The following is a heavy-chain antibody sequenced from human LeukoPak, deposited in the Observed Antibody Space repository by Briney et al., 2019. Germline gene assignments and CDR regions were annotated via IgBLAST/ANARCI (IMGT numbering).Heavy chain of an antibody. Sequence: PSETLSLTCAVYGGSFSGYYWSWIRQPPGKGLEWIGEINHSGSTNYNPSLKSRVTISVDTSKNQFSLKLSSVTAADTAVYYCARVVRSDDFWSGYNNWFDPWGQGTLVTVSS. J-gene: IGHJ5*02. CDR1: GGSFSGYY. CDR3: ARVVRSDDFWSGYNNWFDP. D-gene: IGHD3-3*01. CDR2: INHSGST. V-gene: IGHV4-34*01.